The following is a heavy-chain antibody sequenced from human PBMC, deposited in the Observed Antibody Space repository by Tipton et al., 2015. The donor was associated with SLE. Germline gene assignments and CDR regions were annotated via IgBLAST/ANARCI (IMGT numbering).Heavy chain of an antibody. CDR1: GFTFSDYY. V-gene: IGHV3-11*04. Sequence: SLRLSCAASGFTFSDYYMSWIRQAPGKGLEWVSYISSSGSTIYYADSVKGRFTISRDNAKNSLYLQMNSLRAEDTAVYYCARDRHYDYIWGSYRFDYWGQGTLVTVSS. D-gene: IGHD3-16*02. J-gene: IGHJ4*02. CDR2: ISSSGSTI. CDR3: ARDRHYDYIWGSYRFDY.